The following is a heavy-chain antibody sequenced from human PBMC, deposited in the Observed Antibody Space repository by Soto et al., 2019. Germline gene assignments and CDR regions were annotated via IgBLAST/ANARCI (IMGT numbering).Heavy chain of an antibody. D-gene: IGHD1-7*01. J-gene: IGHJ4*02. CDR2: FDPEDGET. CDR3: ATVNDWNYAMDY. V-gene: IGHV1-24*01. CDR1: GYTLTELS. Sequence: QVQLVQSGAEVKKPGASVKVSCKVSGYTLTELSMHWVRQAPGKGLEWMGGFDPEDGETIYAQKFHGRVTMTEDTSTDTAYMEMRSLRSEDTAVYYCATVNDWNYAMDYWGQGTLVTVSS.